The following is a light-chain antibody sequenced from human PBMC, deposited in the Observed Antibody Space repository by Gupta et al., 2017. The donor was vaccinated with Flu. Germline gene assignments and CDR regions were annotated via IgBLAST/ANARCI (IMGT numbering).Light chain of an antibody. V-gene: IGKV1-33*01. CDR2: DAS. CDR3: QTYDSLPPRT. CDR1: QDINNY. Sequence: DIQMTQSPSSLSASVGDSVTITCQASQDINNYLNWYQQKPGKAPELLIYDASNLEAGVPSRFSGSGTGTDFTFTISSLQPEDIATYYCQTYDSLPPRTFGQGTKVGIK. J-gene: IGKJ1*01.